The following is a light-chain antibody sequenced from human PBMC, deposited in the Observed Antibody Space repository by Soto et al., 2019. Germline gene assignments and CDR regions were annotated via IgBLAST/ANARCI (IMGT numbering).Light chain of an antibody. V-gene: IGLV1-40*01. Sequence: QAVVTQPPSVSGAPGQRVTISCTGSSSNIGAGYDVHWYQQLPGTAPKLLIYGNSNRPSGVPDRFSGSKSGTSASLAITGLQAEDEADYYCRSYHSSLSGVVFGGGTKLTVL. CDR2: GNS. CDR3: RSYHSSLSGVV. J-gene: IGLJ2*01. CDR1: SSNIGAGYD.